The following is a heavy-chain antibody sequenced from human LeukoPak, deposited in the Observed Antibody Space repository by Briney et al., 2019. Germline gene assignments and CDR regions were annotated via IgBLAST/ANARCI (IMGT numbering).Heavy chain of an antibody. Sequence: SQTLSLTCTVSGGSISSGGYYWSWIPQHPGKGLEWIGYIYYSGSTYYNPSLKSRVTISVDTSKNQFSLKLSSVTAADTAVYYCARVFGTTGYYYYGMDVWGQGATVTVSS. V-gene: IGHV4-31*03. CDR3: ARVFGTTGYYYYGMDV. CDR1: GGSISSGGYY. CDR2: IYYSGST. J-gene: IGHJ6*02. D-gene: IGHD4-17*01.